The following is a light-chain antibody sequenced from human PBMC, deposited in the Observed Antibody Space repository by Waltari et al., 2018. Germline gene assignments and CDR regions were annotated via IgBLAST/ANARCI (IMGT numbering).Light chain of an antibody. CDR2: DPS. Sequence: EIVLTQSPATLSLSPGERTTLSCRASQSIRNYLAWYQQKTGQAPRLLIYDPSNMATGIPTRFSGSGSGTDFTLTISSLEPEDFAVYYCQHRYSWPLTFGGGTKVEIK. J-gene: IGKJ4*01. V-gene: IGKV3-11*01. CDR3: QHRYSWPLT. CDR1: QSIRNY.